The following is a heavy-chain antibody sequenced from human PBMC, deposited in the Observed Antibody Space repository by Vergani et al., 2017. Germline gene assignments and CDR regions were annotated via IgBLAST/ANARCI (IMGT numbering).Heavy chain of an antibody. CDR1: GFTFSSDG. Sequence: QMQLVESGGGVIQPGGSLRLSCAASGFTFSSDGMQWVRQAPGKGLEWVALIDFKGNDAYYTDSVRGRFIISRDNSKNTLYLQMNSLRFEDTALYYCAKQYVGTSDCWGQGTLVTVSS. V-gene: IGHV3-30*02. CDR3: AKQYVGTSDC. D-gene: IGHD1-26*01. J-gene: IGHJ4*02. CDR2: IDFKGNDA.